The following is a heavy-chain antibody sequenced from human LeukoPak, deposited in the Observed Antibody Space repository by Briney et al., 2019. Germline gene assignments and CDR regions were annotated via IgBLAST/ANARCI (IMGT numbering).Heavy chain of an antibody. D-gene: IGHD3-22*01. J-gene: IGHJ5*02. Sequence: SETLSLTCTVSGGSISSYYWNWIRQPPGKGLEWIGYIYYSGSTNYNPSLKSRVTISVDTSKNQFSLELRSATAADTAVYYCARTNYYDSSLNWFDPWGQGTLVTVSS. V-gene: IGHV4-59*01. CDR3: ARTNYYDSSLNWFDP. CDR2: IYYSGST. CDR1: GGSISSYY.